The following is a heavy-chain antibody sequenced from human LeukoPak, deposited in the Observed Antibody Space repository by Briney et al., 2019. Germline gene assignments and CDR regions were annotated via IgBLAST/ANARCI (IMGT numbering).Heavy chain of an antibody. CDR3: ASPGYCSGGSCLDY. CDR1: GFIFSSHA. Sequence: GSLRLSCAASGFIFSSHAMAWIRQAPGKGLEWVSSISSSSSYIYYADSVKGRLTISRDNAKNSLYLQMNSLRAEDTAVYYCASPGYCSGGSCLDYWGQGTLVTVSS. V-gene: IGHV3-21*01. CDR2: ISSSSSYI. J-gene: IGHJ4*02. D-gene: IGHD2-15*01.